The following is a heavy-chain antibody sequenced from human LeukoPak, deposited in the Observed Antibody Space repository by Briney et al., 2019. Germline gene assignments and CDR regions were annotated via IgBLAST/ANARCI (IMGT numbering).Heavy chain of an antibody. Sequence: SETLSLTCTVSGGSVSSYYWSWIRQPPGKGLEWIGYIYYSGSTYYNPSLRSRVTISVDTSKNQFSLKLSSVTAADTAVYYCARSSEGRYYYDSSGFSYYYYYMDVWGKGTTVTIS. J-gene: IGHJ6*03. CDR1: GGSVSSYY. CDR3: ARSSEGRYYYDSSGFSYYYYYMDV. V-gene: IGHV4-59*02. D-gene: IGHD3-22*01. CDR2: IYYSGST.